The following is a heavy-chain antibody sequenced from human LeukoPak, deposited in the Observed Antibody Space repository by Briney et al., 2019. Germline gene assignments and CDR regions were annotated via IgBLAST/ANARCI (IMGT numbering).Heavy chain of an antibody. CDR2: TRNSDNNM. V-gene: IGHV3-11*01. Sequence: GGSLRLSCAASGFAFSDYNMGWMRQAPGKGLEWVSYTRNSDNNMFYADSVKGRFTISRDNAKYSVYLQMNSLRAEDTAVYYCARRIAGDGSHAFDIWGQGTMVTVSS. CDR3: ARRIAGDGSHAFDI. D-gene: IGHD6-19*01. J-gene: IGHJ3*02. CDR1: GFAFSDYN.